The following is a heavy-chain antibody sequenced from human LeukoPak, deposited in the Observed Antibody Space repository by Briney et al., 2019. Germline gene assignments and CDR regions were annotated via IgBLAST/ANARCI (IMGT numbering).Heavy chain of an antibody. CDR1: GFTFSSYS. V-gene: IGHV3-21*01. CDR2: ISSSSSYI. CDR3: AKDVRGSYHRGGAFDI. D-gene: IGHD1-26*01. Sequence: GGSLRLSCAASGFTFSSYSMNWVRQAPGKGLEWVSSISSSSSYIYYADSVKGRFTISRDNAKNSLYLQMNSLRAEDTVVYYCAKDVRGSYHRGGAFDIWGQGTMVTVSS. J-gene: IGHJ3*02.